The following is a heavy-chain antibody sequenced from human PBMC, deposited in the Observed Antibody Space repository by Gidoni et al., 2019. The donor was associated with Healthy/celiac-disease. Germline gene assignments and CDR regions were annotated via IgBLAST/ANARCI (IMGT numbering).Heavy chain of an antibody. CDR2: IYYSGST. Sequence: QLQLQESGTGLVKPSETLSLTCTVSGGSISSSSYYWGWIRQPPGKGLEWFGSIYYSGSTYYNPSLTSRVTISVDTSKNQFSLKLSSVTAADTAVYYCAKYDYYDSSGYFVWGQGTLVTVSS. J-gene: IGHJ4*02. V-gene: IGHV4-39*01. CDR3: AKYDYYDSSGYFV. CDR1: GGSISSSSYY. D-gene: IGHD3-22*01.